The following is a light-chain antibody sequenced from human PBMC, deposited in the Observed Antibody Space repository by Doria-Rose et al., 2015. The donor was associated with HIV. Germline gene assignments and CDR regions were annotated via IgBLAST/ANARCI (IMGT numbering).Light chain of an antibody. CDR3: HQYGTSWT. CDR1: HCFSSTY. J-gene: IGKJ1*01. Sequence: EIVMTQSPGTLSLPPGERATLSCRASHCFSSTYLAWHQQKPGQAPSLLTHDGSTRATGIPDRFSASGSGTDFTLTINRLEPEDFALYYCHQYGTSWTFGQGTKVEI. CDR2: DGS. V-gene: IGKV3-20*01.